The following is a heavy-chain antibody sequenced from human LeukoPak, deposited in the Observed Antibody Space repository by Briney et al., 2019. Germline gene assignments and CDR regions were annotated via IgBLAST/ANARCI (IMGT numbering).Heavy chain of an antibody. J-gene: IGHJ4*02. V-gene: IGHV3-21*01. CDR2: VSTSSSYI. Sequence: PGGSLRLSCAVSGFTFSSYSMNWVRQAPEKGLEWVSSVSTSSSYIYYADSVKGRFTISRYNAKNSLYLQMNSLRVEDTAVYYCARGEYGSGSYHIDYWGQGTPVTVSS. CDR3: ARGEYGSGSYHIDY. CDR1: GFTFSSYS. D-gene: IGHD3-10*01.